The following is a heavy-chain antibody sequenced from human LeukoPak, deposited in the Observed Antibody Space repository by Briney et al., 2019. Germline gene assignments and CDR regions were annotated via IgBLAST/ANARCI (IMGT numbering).Heavy chain of an antibody. Sequence: GGSLRLSCAASGFTFSRYEMKWVRQAPGKGLEWVSYISSSASTIYYADSVKGRFTISRDNAKNSLYLQMNSLRAEDTAVYYCARGGGVVVPAAIMVYFDYWGQGTLVTVSS. CDR3: ARGGGVVVPAAIMVYFDY. CDR1: GFTFSRYE. D-gene: IGHD2-2*01. CDR2: ISSSASTI. V-gene: IGHV3-48*03. J-gene: IGHJ4*02.